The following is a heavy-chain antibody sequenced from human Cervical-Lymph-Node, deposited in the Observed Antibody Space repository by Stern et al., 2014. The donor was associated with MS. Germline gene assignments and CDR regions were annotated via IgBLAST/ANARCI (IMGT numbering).Heavy chain of an antibody. J-gene: IGHJ3*01. CDR3: ARRYCAGNCDGDAFDV. CDR1: GYTFTGYY. CDR2: INPNSGDT. V-gene: IGHV1-2*02. Sequence: VQLVQSGAEVKKPGASVKVSCKTSGYTFTGYYLDWVRQAPGQGLEWMGWINPNSGDTYYAQKFRGRVTMTRDTSISTTYMELNSLRSDDTAVYYCARRYCAGNCDGDAFDVWGQGTLVSVSS. D-gene: IGHD2-21*01.